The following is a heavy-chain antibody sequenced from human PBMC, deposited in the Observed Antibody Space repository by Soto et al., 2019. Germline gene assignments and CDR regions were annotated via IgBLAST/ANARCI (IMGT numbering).Heavy chain of an antibody. CDR2: IWYDGSNK. V-gene: IGHV3-33*01. CDR3: ARDDGRPGRYYFDY. CDR1: GFTFSSYG. D-gene: IGHD3-10*01. J-gene: IGHJ4*02. Sequence: GGSLRLSCAASGFTFSSYGMHWVRQAPGKGLEWVAVIWYDGSNKYYADSVKGRFTISRDNSKNTLYLQMNSLRAEDTAVYYCARDDGRPGRYYFDYWGQGTLVTVSS.